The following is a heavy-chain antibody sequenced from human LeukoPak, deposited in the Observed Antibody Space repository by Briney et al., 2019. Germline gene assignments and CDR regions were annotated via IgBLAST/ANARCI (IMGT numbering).Heavy chain of an antibody. J-gene: IGHJ3*02. CDR2: ISSDGNTQ. Sequence: GGSLRLSCAASGFTFSSYAMHWVRQAPGKGLDWAAVISSDGNTQYYADSVKGRFTISRDNSNNTLYLQMNSLRADDTVIYYCARRRIVGSTDDAFDIWGQGTMVTLSS. CDR3: ARRRIVGSTDDAFDI. CDR1: GFTFSSYA. D-gene: IGHD1-26*01. V-gene: IGHV3-30-3*01.